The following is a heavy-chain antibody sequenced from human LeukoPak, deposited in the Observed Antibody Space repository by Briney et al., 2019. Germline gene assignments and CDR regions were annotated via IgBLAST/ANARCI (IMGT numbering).Heavy chain of an antibody. CDR3: ARRGYVLSLGPSDAFDI. Sequence: GESLKISCKGSGYSFTSYWIGWARQMPGKGLEWMGIIYPGDSDTRYSPSFQGQVTISADKSISTAYLQWSSLKASDTAMYYCARRGYVLSLGPSDAFDIWGQGTMVTVSS. CDR2: IYPGDSDT. V-gene: IGHV5-51*01. CDR1: GYSFTSYW. D-gene: IGHD2/OR15-2a*01. J-gene: IGHJ3*02.